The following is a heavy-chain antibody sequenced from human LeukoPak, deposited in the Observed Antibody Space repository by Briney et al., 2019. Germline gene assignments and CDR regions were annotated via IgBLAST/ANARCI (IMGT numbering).Heavy chain of an antibody. CDR3: ATALAYCGGDCWNYFDY. Sequence: SETLSLTCTVSGGSISSHYWSWIRQPPGKGLEWIGYIYYSGSTNYNPSLKSRVTISVDWSKKQFSLKLSSVTAADTAVYYCATALAYCGGDCWNYFDYWGQGTLVTVSS. J-gene: IGHJ4*02. D-gene: IGHD2-21*02. CDR1: GGSISSHY. CDR2: IYYSGST. V-gene: IGHV4-59*11.